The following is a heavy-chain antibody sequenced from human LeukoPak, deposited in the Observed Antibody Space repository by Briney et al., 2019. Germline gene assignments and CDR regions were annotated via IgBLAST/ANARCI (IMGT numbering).Heavy chain of an antibody. CDR3: ARGLHIVVVPAAITPYFDY. CDR2: ISSSSSYI. D-gene: IGHD2-2*02. J-gene: IGHJ4*02. CDR1: GFTFSSYS. V-gene: IGHV3-21*01. Sequence: PGGSLRLSCAASGFTFSSYSMNWVRQAPGKGLELVSSISSSSSYIYYADSVKGRFTISRDNAKNSLYLQMNSLRAEDTAVYYCARGLHIVVVPAAITPYFDYWGQGTLVTVSS.